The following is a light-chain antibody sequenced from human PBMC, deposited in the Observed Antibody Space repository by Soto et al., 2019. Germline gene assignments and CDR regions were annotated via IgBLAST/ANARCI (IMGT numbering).Light chain of an antibody. V-gene: IGKV1-39*01. Sequence: DIQMSHAPSSLSASFVGIVTITCRASQSISNYVNWYQEKPGKAPNLLIYAASNLQSGVPSRFSGSGSGTDFTLTISSLQPEDFATYYCQQSYTSSITFGQGTRLEIK. CDR1: QSISNY. CDR3: QQSYTSSIT. CDR2: AAS. J-gene: IGKJ5*01.